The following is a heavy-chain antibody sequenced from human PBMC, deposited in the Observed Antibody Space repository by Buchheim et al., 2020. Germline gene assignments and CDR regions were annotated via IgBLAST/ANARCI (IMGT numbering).Heavy chain of an antibody. J-gene: IGHJ5*02. CDR1: GYRFDTYW. V-gene: IGHV5-51*01. CDR2: IYPGDSDT. CDR3: ARRQYSSGSYWFDL. D-gene: IGHD6-19*01. Sequence: EVQLVQSGAEVKEPGESLRISCKASGYRFDTYWIAWVRQMPGKGLEWMGLIYPGDSDTRYSPPFQGQVTISADKSITTAYLHWNSLKASDSAMYYCARRQYSSGSYWFDLWGQGTL.